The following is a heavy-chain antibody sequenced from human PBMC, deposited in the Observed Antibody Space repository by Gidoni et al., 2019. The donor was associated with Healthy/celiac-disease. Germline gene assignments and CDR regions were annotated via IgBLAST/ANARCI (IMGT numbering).Heavy chain of an antibody. CDR2: INSDGSST. J-gene: IGHJ4*02. CDR3: ARDLGGGSYDY. CDR1: GFTFSSHW. D-gene: IGHD1-26*01. V-gene: IGHV3-74*01. Sequence: EVQLVESGGGLVQPGGSLSLSCAASGFTFSSHWMHWVRQPPGKGLVWVSRINSDGSSTSYADSVKGRFTISRDNAKNTLYLQMNSLRAEDTAVYYCARDLGGGSYDYWGQGTLVTVSS.